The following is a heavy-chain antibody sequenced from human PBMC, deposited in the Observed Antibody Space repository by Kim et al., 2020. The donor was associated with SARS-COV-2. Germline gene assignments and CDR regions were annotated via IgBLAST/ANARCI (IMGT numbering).Heavy chain of an antibody. Sequence: LKSRVTISVDTSKNQFSLKLSSVTAADTAVYYRARHPSITMIVIAWYFDLWGRGTLVTVSS. CDR3: ARHPSITMIVIAWYFDL. J-gene: IGHJ2*01. D-gene: IGHD3-22*01. V-gene: IGHV4-39*01.